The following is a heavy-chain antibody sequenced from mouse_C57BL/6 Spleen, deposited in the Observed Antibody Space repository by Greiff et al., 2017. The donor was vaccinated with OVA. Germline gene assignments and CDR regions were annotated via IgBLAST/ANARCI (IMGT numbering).Heavy chain of an antibody. CDR1: GYTFTDYN. CDR2: INPNNGGT. Sequence: VQLQQSGPELVKPGASVKMSCKASGYTFTDYNMHWVKQSPGKSLEWIGYINPNNGGTSYNQKFKGKATLTVNKSSSTAYMELRSLTSEDSAVYYCASEGPFPFAYWGKGTLVTVSA. CDR3: ASEGPFPFAY. V-gene: IGHV1-22*01. J-gene: IGHJ3*01.